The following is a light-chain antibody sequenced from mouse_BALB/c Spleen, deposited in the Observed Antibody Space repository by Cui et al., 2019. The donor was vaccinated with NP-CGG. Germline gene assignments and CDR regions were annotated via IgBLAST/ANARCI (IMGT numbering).Light chain of an antibody. CDR3: ALWYSNHWV. J-gene: IGLJ1*01. Sequence: QAVVTQESALTTSPGVTVTLTCRSSTGPVTTSNYANWVQEKPDHLFTGLIGGTNNRAPGVPARFSGSLIGDKAAITITGAQTEDEAIYFCALWYSNHWVFGGGTKLTVL. CDR2: GTN. CDR1: TGPVTTSNY. V-gene: IGLV1*01.